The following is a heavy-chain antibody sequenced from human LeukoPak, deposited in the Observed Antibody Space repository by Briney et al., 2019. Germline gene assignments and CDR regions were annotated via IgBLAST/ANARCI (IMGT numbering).Heavy chain of an antibody. D-gene: IGHD3-22*01. CDR3: ARGSFDGSAYYYDY. CDR1: GASISSDY. Sequence: ASVTLSLTCSVTGASISSDYWSWIRQAPGKGLEWIGYIYYTGSTNYNPSLKSRVTLSADTSMNQFSLKLKSVSAADTAVYYCARGSFDGSAYYYDYWGQGTLVTVSS. J-gene: IGHJ4*02. CDR2: IYYTGST. V-gene: IGHV4-59*01.